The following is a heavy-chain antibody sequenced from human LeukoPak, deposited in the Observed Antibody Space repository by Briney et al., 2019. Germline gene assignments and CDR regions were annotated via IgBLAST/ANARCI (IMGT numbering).Heavy chain of an antibody. V-gene: IGHV3-23*01. Sequence: GGSLRLSCAVSGFTFSSYAMSWVRQAPGKGLEWVSAISGSGGSTYYADSVKGRFTISRDNSKNTLYLQMNSLRAEDTAVYYCAKSAHWTVTPENYFDYWGQGTLSPSPQ. CDR1: GFTFSSYA. CDR3: AKSAHWTVTPENYFDY. CDR2: ISGSGGST. J-gene: IGHJ4*02. D-gene: IGHD4-17*01.